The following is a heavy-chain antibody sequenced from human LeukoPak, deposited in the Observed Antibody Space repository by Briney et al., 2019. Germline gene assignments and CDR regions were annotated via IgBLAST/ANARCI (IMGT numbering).Heavy chain of an antibody. D-gene: IGHD6-19*01. CDR3: AKDRGSGWALRYYFDY. CDR2: IYSGGST. J-gene: IGHJ4*02. Sequence: GGSLRLSCAASGFTVSSNYMSWVRQAPGKGLEGVSVIYSGGSTYYADSVKGRFTISRDNSKNTLYLQMNSLGAEDTAVYYCAKDRGSGWALRYYFDYWGQGTLVTVSS. CDR1: GFTVSSNY. V-gene: IGHV3-53*01.